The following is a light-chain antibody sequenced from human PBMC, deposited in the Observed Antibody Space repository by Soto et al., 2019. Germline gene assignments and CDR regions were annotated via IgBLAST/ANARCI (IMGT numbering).Light chain of an antibody. CDR2: GAS. V-gene: IGKV3-15*01. Sequence: EIVMTQSPATLSVSPGERATLYCRASQSISSKLAWYQQKPGQAPRLLIFGASTRATGIPARFSGSGSGTDFTLTISRLEPEDFAVYYCQQYGSSGTFGQGTKVDIK. J-gene: IGKJ1*01. CDR1: QSISSK. CDR3: QQYGSSGT.